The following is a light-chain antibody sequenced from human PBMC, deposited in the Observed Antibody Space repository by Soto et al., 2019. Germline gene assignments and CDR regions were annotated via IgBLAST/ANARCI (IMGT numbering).Light chain of an antibody. CDR1: QSVSTY. J-gene: IGKJ5*01. CDR2: DAS. CDR3: YQRYNWLIT. Sequence: EIVLTQSPATLSLSPGESATLSCRASQSVSTYLAWYQEKPGQAPSLLIYDASTRATGIPARFSGSGSGTHFTLTISRLETEDFAVYECYQRYNWLITFGQGTRLEIK. V-gene: IGKV3-11*01.